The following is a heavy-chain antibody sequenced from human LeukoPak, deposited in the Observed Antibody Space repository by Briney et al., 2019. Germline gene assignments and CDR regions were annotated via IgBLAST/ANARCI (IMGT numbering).Heavy chain of an antibody. CDR3: ARDRFGDYPMGYYGMDV. CDR2: ISAYNGNT. V-gene: IGHV1-18*01. CDR1: GYTFTSYG. J-gene: IGHJ6*02. D-gene: IGHD4-17*01. Sequence: GASVKVSCKASGYTFTSYGISWVRQAPGQGLEWMGWISAYNGNTNYAQKLQGRVTMTTDTSTSTAYMELRSLRSDDTAVYYCARDRFGDYPMGYYGMDVWVQGTTVTVSS.